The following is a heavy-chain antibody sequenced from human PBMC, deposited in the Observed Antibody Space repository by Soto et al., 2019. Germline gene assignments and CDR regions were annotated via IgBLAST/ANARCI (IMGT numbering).Heavy chain of an antibody. CDR1: GFTFSSYG. J-gene: IGHJ4*02. Sequence: PGGSLRLSCAASGFTFSSYGMHWVRQAPGKGLEWVAVISYDGSNKYYADSVKGRFTISRDNSKNTLYLQMNSLRAEDTAVYYCAKDNPLQLSGFDYWGQGTLVTVSS. CDR2: ISYDGSNK. D-gene: IGHD1-1*01. CDR3: AKDNPLQLSGFDY. V-gene: IGHV3-30*18.